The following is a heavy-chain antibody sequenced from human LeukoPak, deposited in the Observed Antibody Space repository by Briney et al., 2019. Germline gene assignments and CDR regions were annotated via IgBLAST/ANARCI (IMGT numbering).Heavy chain of an antibody. CDR1: GFSFSSYT. J-gene: IGHJ4*02. V-gene: IGHV3-21*01. CDR2: ISSSSSYI. D-gene: IGHD3-22*01. CDR3: ASSMYYYDSSGYYFDY. Sequence: GGSLRLSCAASGFSFSSYTMNWVRQAPGKGLEWVSSISSSSSYIYYADSVKGRFTISRDNAKNSLYLQANSLRAEDTAVYYCASSMYYYDSSGYYFDYWGQGTLVTVSS.